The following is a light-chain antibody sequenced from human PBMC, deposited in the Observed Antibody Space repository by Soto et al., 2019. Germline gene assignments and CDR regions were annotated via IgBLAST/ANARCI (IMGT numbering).Light chain of an antibody. Sequence: QSALTQPASVSGSPGQSITISCTGTSSDVGGYNYVSWYQQHPGKAPKLMIYDVSTRPSGVSNRFSGSKSGNTASLTISGRQAEDEADYYCSSYTSSSTPVLFGGGTKLTVL. V-gene: IGLV2-14*01. CDR2: DVS. CDR1: SSDVGGYNY. CDR3: SSYTSSSTPVL. J-gene: IGLJ2*01.